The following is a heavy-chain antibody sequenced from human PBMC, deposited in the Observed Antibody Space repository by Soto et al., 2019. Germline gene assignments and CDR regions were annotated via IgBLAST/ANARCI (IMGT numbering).Heavy chain of an antibody. Sequence: QVHLVQSGAEVKKPGASVKVSCKASGYTFTSYGITWVRQAPGQGLEWMGWISAHNGNTDYAQKPQGRVIVTRDTSTSTAYMDLRSLRSDDTAVYYCARGRYGDYWGQEALVTVSS. CDR1: GYTFTSYG. J-gene: IGHJ4*02. CDR3: ARGRYGDY. D-gene: IGHD1-1*01. V-gene: IGHV1-18*01. CDR2: ISAHNGNT.